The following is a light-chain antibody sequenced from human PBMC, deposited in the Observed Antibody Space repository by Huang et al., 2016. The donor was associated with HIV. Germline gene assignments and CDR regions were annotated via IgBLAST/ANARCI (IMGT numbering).Light chain of an antibody. V-gene: IGKV3-15*01. Sequence: VMTQSPATLSVSPGERATLSCRASESILRNLAWYQQRPGQHPRLLIYGASVRLPGIPDRFRGSGSGTEFSLTISSLQSEDFAVYYCQQYNKWPPYTYGQGTKLEIK. CDR1: ESILRN. CDR2: GAS. CDR3: QQYNKWPPYT. J-gene: IGKJ2*01.